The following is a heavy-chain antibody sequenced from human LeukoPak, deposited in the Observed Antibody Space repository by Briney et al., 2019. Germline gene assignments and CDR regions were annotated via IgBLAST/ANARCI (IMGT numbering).Heavy chain of an antibody. J-gene: IGHJ3*02. Sequence: SETLSLTCTVSGGSISSYYWSWIRQPPGKELEWIGYTYYSGSTNYNPSLKSRVTISVDTSKNQFSLKLSSVTAADTAVYYCARDVMATINSYAFDIWGQGTMVTVSS. V-gene: IGHV4-59*01. CDR2: TYYSGST. CDR1: GGSISSYY. D-gene: IGHD5-24*01. CDR3: ARDVMATINSYAFDI.